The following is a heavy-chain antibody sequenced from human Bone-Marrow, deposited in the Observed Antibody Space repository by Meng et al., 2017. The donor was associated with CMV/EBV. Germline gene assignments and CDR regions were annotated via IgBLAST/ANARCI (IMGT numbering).Heavy chain of an antibody. CDR3: ARDPSGSYLDGAFDI. J-gene: IGHJ3*02. D-gene: IGHD1-26*01. CDR2: ISYDGSNK. CDR1: GFTFSSYA. V-gene: IGHV3-30-3*01. Sequence: GGSLRLSCAASGFTFSSYAMHWVRQAPGKGLEWVAVISYDGSNKYYADSVKGRFTISRDNAKNSLYLQMNSLRAEDTAVYYCARDPSGSYLDGAFDIWGQGTMVTVSS.